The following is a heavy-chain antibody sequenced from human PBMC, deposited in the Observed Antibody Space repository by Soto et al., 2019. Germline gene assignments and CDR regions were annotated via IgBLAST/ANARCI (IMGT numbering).Heavy chain of an antibody. Sequence: SXKVSFKASGYSXTEYYLDLVRQAPGQGLEWMGWINPTTGGTIYAQKFEGMVNMTRERSVNTAYMELSRLRSDDTALYFCARASGSPLTVYAPLGFWGQGRLGTVS. J-gene: IGHJ4*02. CDR2: INPTTGGT. V-gene: IGHV1-2*02. CDR1: GYSXTEYY. CDR3: ARASGSPLTVYAPLGF. D-gene: IGHD2-8*01.